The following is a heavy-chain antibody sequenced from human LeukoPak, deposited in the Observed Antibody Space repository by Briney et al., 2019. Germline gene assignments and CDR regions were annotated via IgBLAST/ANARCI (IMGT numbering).Heavy chain of an antibody. CDR3: AKDHRSSTWPLDY. J-gene: IGHJ4*02. CDR1: GFTFSNTA. Sequence: PGGSLRLSCVASGFTFSNTAMSWVRQAPGKGLVWVSSISGNGISTYYADSVKGRFTISRDNSKNTLYLQMNSLKAEDTAVYYCAKDHRSSTWPLDYWGQGAPVTVSS. CDR2: ISGNGIST. D-gene: IGHD3-16*02. V-gene: IGHV3-23*01.